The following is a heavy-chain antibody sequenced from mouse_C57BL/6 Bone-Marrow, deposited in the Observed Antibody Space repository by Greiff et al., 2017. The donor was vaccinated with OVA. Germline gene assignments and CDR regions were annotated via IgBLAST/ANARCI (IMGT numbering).Heavy chain of an antibody. CDR1: GYTFTDYY. Sequence: VQLQQSGAELVRPGASVKLSCKASGYTFTDYYINWVKQRPGQGLEWIARIYPGSGNTYYNEKFKGKATLTAEKSSSTAYMQLSSLTSEDSAVYFCARDGVTTFFDYWGQGTTLTVSS. D-gene: IGHD2-3*01. CDR3: ARDGVTTFFDY. CDR2: IYPGSGNT. V-gene: IGHV1-76*01. J-gene: IGHJ2*01.